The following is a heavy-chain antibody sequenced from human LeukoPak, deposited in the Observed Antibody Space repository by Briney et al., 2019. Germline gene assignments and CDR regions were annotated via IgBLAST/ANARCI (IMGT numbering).Heavy chain of an antibody. J-gene: IGHJ5*02. V-gene: IGHV4-39*01. Sequence: PSETLSPTCTVSGGSISSSSYYWGWIRQPPGKGLEWIGSIYYSGSTYYNPSLKSRVTISVDTSKNQFSLKLSSVTAADTAVYYCASLNEKDFGVVIIFEPPWFDPWGQGTLVTVSS. CDR1: GGSISSSSYY. CDR3: ASLNEKDFGVVIIFEPPWFDP. CDR2: IYYSGST. D-gene: IGHD3-3*01.